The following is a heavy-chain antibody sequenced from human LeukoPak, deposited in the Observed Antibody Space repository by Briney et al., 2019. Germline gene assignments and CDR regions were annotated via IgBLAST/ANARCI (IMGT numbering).Heavy chain of an antibody. CDR3: AKDLGTGSYYEAFDY. J-gene: IGHJ4*02. CDR2: ITWDGGST. Sequence: GGSLRLSCGASGFTFDDYSIHWVRQAPGKSLEWVPLITWDGGSTYYADSVKGRLTISRDNRKNSVYLQMNSLRIEDTAFYYCAKDLGTGSYYEAFDYWGQGTLVTVSS. V-gene: IGHV3-43*01. CDR1: GFTFDDYS. D-gene: IGHD1-26*01.